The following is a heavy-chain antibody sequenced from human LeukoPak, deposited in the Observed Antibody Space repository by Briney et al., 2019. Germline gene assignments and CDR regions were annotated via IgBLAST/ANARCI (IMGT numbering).Heavy chain of an antibody. V-gene: IGHV3-74*03. J-gene: IGHJ4*02. CDR1: GFTFSSYW. Sequence: GGSLRLSCAASGFTFSSYWMHWVRQAPGKGLVWVSRINSDGSSITYADSVKGRFTTSRDNAKNTLYLQMNSLRVEDTAVYYCAREGRVSGYDFDCWGQGTLVTVSS. CDR3: AREGRVSGYDFDC. D-gene: IGHD5-12*01. CDR2: INSDGSSI.